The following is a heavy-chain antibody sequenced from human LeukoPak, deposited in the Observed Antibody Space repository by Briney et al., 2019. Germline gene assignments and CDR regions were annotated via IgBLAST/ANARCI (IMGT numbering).Heavy chain of an antibody. CDR2: INPNSGGT. CDR1: GYTFTGYY. CDR3: ARDDDYYGSGSYFDY. D-gene: IGHD3-10*01. V-gene: IGHV1-2*02. Sequence: ASVKVSCKASGYTFTGYYMHWVRQAPGQGLEWMGWINPNSGGTNYAQKFQGRVTMTRDTSISTAYMELSRLRSDDTAVYYCARDDDYYGSGSYFDYWGQGTLVTVSS. J-gene: IGHJ4*02.